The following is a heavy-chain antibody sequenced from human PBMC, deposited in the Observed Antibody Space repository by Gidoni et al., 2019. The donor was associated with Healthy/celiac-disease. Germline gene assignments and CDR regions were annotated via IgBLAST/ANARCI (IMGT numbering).Heavy chain of an antibody. D-gene: IGHD3-22*01. CDR1: GGTFSSYA. V-gene: IGHV1-69*01. Sequence: QVQLVQSGAEVKKPGSSVKVSCKASGGTFSSYAIRWVRQAPGQGLEWMAGIRPIFGTANYAQKCQGRVTITAEESTSTAYMELSSLRSEDTAVYYCARGRYYDSSGYYEYYYYGMDVWGQGTTVTVSS. J-gene: IGHJ6*02. CDR2: IRPIFGTA. CDR3: ARGRYYDSSGYYEYYYYGMDV.